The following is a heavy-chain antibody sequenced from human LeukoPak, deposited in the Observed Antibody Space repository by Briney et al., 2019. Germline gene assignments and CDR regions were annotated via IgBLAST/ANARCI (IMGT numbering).Heavy chain of an antibody. J-gene: IGHJ5*02. Sequence: SETLSLTCAVYGGSFSGYYWSWIRQPPGKGLEWIGEINHSGSTNYNPSLKSRVTISVYTSKNQFSLKLSSVTAADTAVYYCARGGSYYDILTGYYPPKNWFDPWGQGTLVTVSS. CDR1: GGSFSGYY. CDR2: INHSGST. V-gene: IGHV4-34*01. CDR3: ARGGSYYDILTGYYPPKNWFDP. D-gene: IGHD3-9*01.